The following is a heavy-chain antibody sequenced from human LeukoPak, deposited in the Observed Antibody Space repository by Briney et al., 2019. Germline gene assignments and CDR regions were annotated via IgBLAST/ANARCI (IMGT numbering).Heavy chain of an antibody. CDR1: GFTFSSYS. Sequence: PGGSLRLSCAASGFTFSSYSMNWVRQAPGQGLEWVSYISSSSSTIYYADSVKGRFTISRDNAKNSLYLQMNSLRAEDTAVYYCARDSGIWYFDLWGRGTLVTVSS. CDR2: ISSSSSTI. CDR3: ARDSGIWYFDL. V-gene: IGHV3-48*01. D-gene: IGHD1-14*01. J-gene: IGHJ2*01.